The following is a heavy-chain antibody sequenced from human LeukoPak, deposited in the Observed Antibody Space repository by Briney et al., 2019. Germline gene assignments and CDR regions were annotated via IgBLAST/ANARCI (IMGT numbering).Heavy chain of an antibody. J-gene: IGHJ4*02. CDR2: IYYSGST. D-gene: IGHD5-18*01. CDR3: AKLYSYGTS. Sequence: PSETLSLTCSVSGGSIGSISYYWGWIRQPPGKGLEWIGYIYYSGSTNYNPSLKSRVTISVDTSKNQFSLKLSSVTAADTAVYYCAKLYSYGTSWGQGTLVTVSS. CDR1: GGSIGSISYY. V-gene: IGHV4-61*05.